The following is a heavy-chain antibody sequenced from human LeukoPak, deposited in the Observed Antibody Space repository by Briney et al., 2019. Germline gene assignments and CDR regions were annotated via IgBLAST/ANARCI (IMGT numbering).Heavy chain of an antibody. Sequence: GASVKVSCKASGYTFTSYYMHWVRQAPGQGLEWMGLINPSGGSTSYAQKFQGRVTMTRDTSTSTGYMELSSLRSEDTAVYYCARGPYSSSFPSPFDYWGQGTLVTVSS. CDR1: GYTFTSYY. CDR3: ARGPYSSSFPSPFDY. J-gene: IGHJ4*02. V-gene: IGHV1-46*01. D-gene: IGHD6-13*01. CDR2: INPSGGST.